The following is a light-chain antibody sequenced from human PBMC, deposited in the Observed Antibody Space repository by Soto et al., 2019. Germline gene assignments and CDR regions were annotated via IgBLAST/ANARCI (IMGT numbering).Light chain of an antibody. Sequence: QSALTQPASVSGSPGQSITISCSGTSSDIGGYNYVSWYQQHPGKAPKLMIYDVSNRPSGVSNRFSGSKSGNTASLTISGLRAEDEADYYCSSQAVSSTLVFGGGTQLTVL. CDR1: SSDIGGYNY. V-gene: IGLV2-14*01. J-gene: IGLJ7*01. CDR2: DVS. CDR3: SSQAVSSTLV.